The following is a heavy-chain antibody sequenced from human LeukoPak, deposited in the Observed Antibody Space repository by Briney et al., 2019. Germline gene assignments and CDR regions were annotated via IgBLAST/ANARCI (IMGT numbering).Heavy chain of an antibody. V-gene: IGHV3-30*02. J-gene: IGHJ5*02. CDR3: AKPYSYGST. CDR1: GFTFSSYG. Sequence: GGSLRLSCAASGFTFSSYGMHWVRQAPGKGLEWVAFIRYDGSNKYYADSVEGRFTISRDNSKNTLYLQMNSLRAEDTAVYYCAKPYSYGSTWGQGTLVTVSS. CDR2: IRYDGSNK. D-gene: IGHD5-18*01.